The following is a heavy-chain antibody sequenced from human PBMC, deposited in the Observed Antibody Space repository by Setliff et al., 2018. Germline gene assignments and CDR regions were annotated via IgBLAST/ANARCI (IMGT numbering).Heavy chain of an antibody. CDR2: INPSDGST. CDR3: ARVPGGLSDAFDI. Sequence: ASVKVSCKASGYAFTTYYMHWVRQAPGQGLEWIGVINPSDGSTTYAQKFQGRVTMTRDTSTSTAYMELRSLRSDDTAVYYCARVPGGLSDAFDIWGQGTMVTVS. D-gene: IGHD3-16*01. CDR1: GYAFTTYY. V-gene: IGHV1-46*01. J-gene: IGHJ3*02.